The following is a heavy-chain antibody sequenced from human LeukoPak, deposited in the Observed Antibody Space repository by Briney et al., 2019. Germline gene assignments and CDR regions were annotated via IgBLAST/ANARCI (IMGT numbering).Heavy chain of an antibody. Sequence: GGSLRLSCAASGFTLSNYAMHWVRRAPGKGLEWVASIRDDGNNELYADSVKGRFTISRDNSKNTLYLQMFSLRDEDTAVYHCARDRGYNTGWYNWFDPWGQGTLVTVSS. D-gene: IGHD6-19*01. V-gene: IGHV3-30*02. CDR3: ARDRGYNTGWYNWFDP. CDR2: IRDDGNNE. J-gene: IGHJ5*02. CDR1: GFTLSNYA.